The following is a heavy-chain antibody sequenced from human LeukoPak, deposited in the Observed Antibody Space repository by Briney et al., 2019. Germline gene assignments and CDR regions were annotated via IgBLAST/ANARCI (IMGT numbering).Heavy chain of an antibody. Sequence: SETLSLTFTVSGGSISSSIHYWGWIRQSPGKGLEWIGSFFYSGSTYYNPSLKSRVTISVDTSKNHFSLNLSSVTAADTAVYYCARRGGSSWYWGIDYWGQGTLVTVSS. CDR2: FFYSGST. J-gene: IGHJ4*02. V-gene: IGHV4-39*02. CDR3: ARRGGSSWYWGIDY. CDR1: GGSISSSIHY. D-gene: IGHD6-13*01.